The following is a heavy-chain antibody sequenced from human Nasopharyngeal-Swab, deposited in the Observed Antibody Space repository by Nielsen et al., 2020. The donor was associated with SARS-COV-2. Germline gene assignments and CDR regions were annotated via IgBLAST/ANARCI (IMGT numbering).Heavy chain of an antibody. CDR1: GFTFSSYW. Sequence: GESLKISCAASGFTFSSYWMHWVRQAPGKGLVWVSRINSDGSNTNYADSVKGRFTISRDNAKNSLYLQMNSLRAEDTAVYYCARGHYGLDVWGQGTTVTVSS. CDR2: INSDGSNT. J-gene: IGHJ6*02. CDR3: ARGHYGLDV. V-gene: IGHV3-74*01.